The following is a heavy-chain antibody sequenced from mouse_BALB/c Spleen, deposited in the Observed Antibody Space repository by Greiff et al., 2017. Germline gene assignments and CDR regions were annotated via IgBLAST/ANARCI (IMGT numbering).Heavy chain of an antibody. CDR2: ISSGGST. J-gene: IGHJ4*01. V-gene: IGHV5-6-5*01. Sequence: EVMLVESGGGLVKPGGSLKLSCAASGFTFSSYAMSWVRQTPEKRLEWVASISSGGSTYYPDSVKGRFTISRDNARNILYLQMSSLRSEDTAMYYCARDRGYRYDGGDYYAMDYWGQGTSVTVSS. D-gene: IGHD2-14*01. CDR3: ARDRGYRYDGGDYYAMDY. CDR1: GFTFSSYA.